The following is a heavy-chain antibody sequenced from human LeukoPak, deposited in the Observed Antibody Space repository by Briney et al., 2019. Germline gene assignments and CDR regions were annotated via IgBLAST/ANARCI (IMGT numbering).Heavy chain of an antibody. J-gene: IGHJ4*02. D-gene: IGHD3-16*01. Sequence: GGSLRLSCVASGFPFSSHAMCWVRQAPGKGLEWVSSIDISGGATWYADSVRGRFTISRDNSKNTLYLQMTSLRVEDTALYYCANEIRPNDYWGQGTLVSVSS. CDR3: ANEIRPNDY. V-gene: IGHV3-23*05. CDR1: GFPFSSHA. CDR2: IDISGGAT.